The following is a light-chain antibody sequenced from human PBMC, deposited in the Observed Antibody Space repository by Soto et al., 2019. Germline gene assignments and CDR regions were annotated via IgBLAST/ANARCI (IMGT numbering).Light chain of an antibody. J-gene: IGLJ2*01. CDR3: SSYTSSSTLVV. CDR1: SSDVGSYNY. V-gene: IGLV2-14*03. Sequence: QSALTQPASVSGSPGQSITISCTGTSSDVGSYNYVSWYQHHPGKAPKLMIYDVSNRPSGVSNRFSGSKSGNTASLTISGLQAEDEADYYCSSYTSSSTLVVFGGGTKL. CDR2: DVS.